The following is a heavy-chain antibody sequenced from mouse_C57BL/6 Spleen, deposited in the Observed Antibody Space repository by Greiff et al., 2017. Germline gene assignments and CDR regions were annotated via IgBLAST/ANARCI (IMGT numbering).Heavy chain of an antibody. D-gene: IGHD2-5*01. J-gene: IGHJ2*01. CDR2: IWSGGST. Sequence: VKLVESGPGLVQPSQSLSITCTVSGFSLTSYGVHWVRQSPGKGLEWLGVIWSGGSTDYNAALISRLSISKDKSKSQVFFKMNSLQADDTAIYYCARASYYSNYGDYWGQGTTLTVSS. CDR1: GFSLTSYG. V-gene: IGHV2-2*01. CDR3: ARASYYSNYGDY.